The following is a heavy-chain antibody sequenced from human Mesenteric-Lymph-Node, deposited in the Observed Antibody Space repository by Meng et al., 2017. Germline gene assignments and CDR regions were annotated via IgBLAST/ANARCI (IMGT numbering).Heavy chain of an antibody. CDR3: ARGHYGSGSPQVSDP. V-gene: IGHV4-4*02. J-gene: IGHJ5*02. CDR2: VYHRGDT. Sequence: VALREAGPGLVKPSGALSLTSTVSGDSISSDFWWSWVRQPPGKGLEWIGEVYHRGDTNYNPSLKSRVDISVDKSKNQFYLSLFSVTAADTAVYYCARGHYGSGSPQVSDPWGQGTLVTVSS. D-gene: IGHD3-10*01. CDR1: GDSISSDFW.